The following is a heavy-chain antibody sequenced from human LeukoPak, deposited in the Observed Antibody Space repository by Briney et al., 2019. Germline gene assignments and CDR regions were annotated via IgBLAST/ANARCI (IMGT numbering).Heavy chain of an antibody. CDR1: GFTFSSYA. Sequence: GGSLRLSCAASGFTFSSYAMSWVRQAPGKGLEWVSAISGSGGSTYYADSVKGRFTISRDNSKNTLYLQMNSLRAEDTAGNYCAKEGAGNRLTDAFDIWGQGTMVTVSS. CDR3: AKEGAGNRLTDAFDI. J-gene: IGHJ3*02. CDR2: ISGSGGST. D-gene: IGHD1-14*01. V-gene: IGHV3-23*01.